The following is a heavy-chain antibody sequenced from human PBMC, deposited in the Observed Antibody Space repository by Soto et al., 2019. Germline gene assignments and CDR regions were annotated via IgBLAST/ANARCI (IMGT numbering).Heavy chain of an antibody. CDR1: GGSINSGGYY. V-gene: IGHV4-61*08. J-gene: IGHJ4*02. D-gene: IGHD2-21*02. CDR3: ARIDSDCGGDCRDFDY. Sequence: PSETLSLTCTVSGGSINSGGYYWSWIRQHPGKGLEWVGYIYYSGTTYYNPSLKSRVTISVDTSKNQFSLKLSSVTAADTAVYYCARIDSDCGGDCRDFDYWGQGTLVTVSS. CDR2: IYYSGTT.